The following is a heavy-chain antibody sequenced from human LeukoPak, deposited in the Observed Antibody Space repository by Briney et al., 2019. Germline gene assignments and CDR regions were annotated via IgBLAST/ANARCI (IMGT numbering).Heavy chain of an antibody. CDR2: INPNSGGT. J-gene: IGHJ4*02. V-gene: IGHV1-2*02. Sequence: ASVKVSCKASGYTFTSYDINWVRQATGQGLEWMGWINPNSGGTNYAQKFQGRVTMTRDTSISTAYMELSRLRSDDTAVYYCAPEYSSSFDRDYWGQGTLVTVSS. CDR1: GYTFTSYD. D-gene: IGHD6-6*01. CDR3: APEYSSSFDRDY.